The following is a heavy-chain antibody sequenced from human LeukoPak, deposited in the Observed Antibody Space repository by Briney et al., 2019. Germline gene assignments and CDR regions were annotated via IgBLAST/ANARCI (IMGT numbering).Heavy chain of an antibody. D-gene: IGHD5-24*01. V-gene: IGHV4-61*02. CDR1: GGSISSGSYY. Sequence: PSQTLSLTYTVSGGSISSGSYYWSWIRQPAGKGLEWIGRIYTSGSRSYNPSLKSRVTISVDTSKNQFSLKLSSVTAADTAVYYCARDRLQLQSWGQGTLVTVSS. J-gene: IGHJ5*02. CDR2: IYTSGSR. CDR3: ARDRLQLQS.